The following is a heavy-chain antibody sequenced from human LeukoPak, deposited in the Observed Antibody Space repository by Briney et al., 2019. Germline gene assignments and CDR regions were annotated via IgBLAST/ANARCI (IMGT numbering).Heavy chain of an antibody. J-gene: IGHJ4*02. Sequence: PGGSLRLSCAASGFSFRGYTMHWVRQVPERGLEWVSLISWNGVTTYYRDSVKGRFTITRDDSKNSLYLQMNSLTSEDSALYYCAASDGEQQLALWGQGTLVTVSS. CDR2: ISWNGVTT. D-gene: IGHD6-13*01. CDR1: GFSFRGYT. V-gene: IGHV3-43*01. CDR3: AASDGEQQLAL.